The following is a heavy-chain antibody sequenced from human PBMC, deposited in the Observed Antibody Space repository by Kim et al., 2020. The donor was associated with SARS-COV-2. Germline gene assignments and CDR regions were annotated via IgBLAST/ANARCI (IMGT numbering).Heavy chain of an antibody. D-gene: IGHD2-15*01. V-gene: IGHV3-64D*09. CDR2: IINNGDTT. CDR3: VKSDCSGVGCRRLDY. Sequence: GGSLRLSCLASGFPFSSIAMHWVRQAPGKGLEHVAVIINNGDTTYFADSVKTRFTISRDNSKNTLYLQVSSLRAEDSAVYFCVKSDCSGVGCRRLDYWGQASLVTVSS. J-gene: IGHJ4*02. CDR1: GFPFSSIA.